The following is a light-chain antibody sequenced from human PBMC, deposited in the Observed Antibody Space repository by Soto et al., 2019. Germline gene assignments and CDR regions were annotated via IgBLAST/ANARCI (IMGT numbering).Light chain of an antibody. CDR1: QSASTF. J-gene: IGKJ1*01. Sequence: DIQMTQSPSTLSASVGDRVTITCRASQSASTFLAWYQQKPGQAPKLLIYDASTLQSGVPLRFSASGSGTEFALTISGLQPDDFAVYYCQQYNRYAVTFGQGTKVDIK. V-gene: IGKV1-5*01. CDR3: QQYNRYAVT. CDR2: DAS.